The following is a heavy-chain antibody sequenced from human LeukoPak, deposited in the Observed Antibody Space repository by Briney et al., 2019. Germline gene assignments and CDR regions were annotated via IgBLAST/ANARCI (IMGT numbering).Heavy chain of an antibody. CDR1: GFTFSSYA. J-gene: IGHJ4*02. D-gene: IGHD6-19*01. CDR2: INTDGSRT. CDR3: AREYSSGWYDY. V-gene: IGHV3-74*01. Sequence: GGSLRLSCAASGFTFSSYAMSWVRQAPGKGLVWVSRINTDGSRTNYADSVKGRFTISRDNAKNTLYLQMNSLRAEDTAVYYCAREYSSGWYDYWGQGTLVTVSS.